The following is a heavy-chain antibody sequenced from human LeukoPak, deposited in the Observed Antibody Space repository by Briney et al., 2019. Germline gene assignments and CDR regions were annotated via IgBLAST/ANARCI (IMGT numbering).Heavy chain of an antibody. D-gene: IGHD2-21*02. V-gene: IGHV4-39*07. CDR1: SASISTYY. J-gene: IGHJ6*03. Sequence: SETLSLTCTVSSASISTYYWSWIRQPPGKGLEWIGSIYYSGSTYYNPSLKSRVTISVDTSKNQFSLKLSSVTAADTAVYYCARIVSPTLVVTAIQGYYYYYMDVWGKGTTVTVSS. CDR2: IYYSGST. CDR3: ARIVSPTLVVTAIQGYYYYYMDV.